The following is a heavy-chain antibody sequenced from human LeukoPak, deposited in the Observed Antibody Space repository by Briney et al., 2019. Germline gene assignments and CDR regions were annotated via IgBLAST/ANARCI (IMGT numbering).Heavy chain of an antibody. D-gene: IGHD2-8*01. J-gene: IGHJ6*03. CDR2: IYYSGST. V-gene: IGHV4-31*03. CDR3: ARTPYCTNGVCYFYYYYYMDV. CDR1: GGSISSGGYY. Sequence: SETLSLTRTVSGGSISSGGYYWSWIRQRPGKGLEWIGYIYYSGSTYYNPFLKSRVTISVDTSKNQFSLKLSSVTAANTAVYYCARTPYCTNGVCYFYYYYYMDVWGKGTTVTVSS.